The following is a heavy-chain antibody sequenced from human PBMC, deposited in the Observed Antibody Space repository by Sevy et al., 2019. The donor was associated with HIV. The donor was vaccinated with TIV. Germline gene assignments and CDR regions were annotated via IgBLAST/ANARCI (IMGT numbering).Heavy chain of an antibody. CDR2: IXPGDSDT. V-gene: IGHV5-51*01. J-gene: IGHJ4*02. Sequence: GESLKISCKGSXXXFTSYWIGWVRQXSGKGLEWMGIIXPGDSDTRYSPSFQGQVTISADKSISTAYLQWSSLKASDTAMYYCARSDNWXXXDXWGQGTLVTVSS. CDR1: XXXFTSYW. CDR3: ARSDNWXXXDX. D-gene: IGHD1-20*01.